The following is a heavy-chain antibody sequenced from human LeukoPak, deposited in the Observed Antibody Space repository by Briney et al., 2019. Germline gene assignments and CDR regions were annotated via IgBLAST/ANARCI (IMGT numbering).Heavy chain of an antibody. V-gene: IGHV3-9*01. CDR2: ISWNSGSI. D-gene: IGHD3-22*01. J-gene: IGHJ3*02. CDR3: AKDHSSGYYGGDAFDI. Sequence: SGGSLRLSCAASGFTFDDYAMHWVRQAPGKGLEWVSGISWNSGSIGYADSVKGRFTISRDNAKNSLYLQMNSLRAEDTALYYCAKDHSSGYYGGDAFDIWGQGTMVTVSS. CDR1: GFTFDDYA.